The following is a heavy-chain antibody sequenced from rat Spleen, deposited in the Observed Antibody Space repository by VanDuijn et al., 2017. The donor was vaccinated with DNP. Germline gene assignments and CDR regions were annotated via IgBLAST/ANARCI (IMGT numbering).Heavy chain of an antibody. J-gene: IGHJ2*01. D-gene: IGHD1-12*03. CDR3: ACRYYDCYYHYFNY. CDR1: GYSITSNY. CDR2: LNSVGST. V-gene: IGHV3-3*01. Sequence: EVQLQESGPGLVKPSQSLSLTCSVTGYSITSNYWGWVRKFPGNKLEWMGYLNSVGSTNYNPSLKSRISITRDTSKNQFFLQVNSVTTEHTATYYCACRYYDCYYHYFNYWGQGVMVTVSS.